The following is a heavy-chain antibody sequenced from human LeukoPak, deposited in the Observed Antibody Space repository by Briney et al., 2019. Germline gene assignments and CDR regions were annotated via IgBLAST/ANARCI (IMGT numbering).Heavy chain of an antibody. CDR2: IYYSGST. V-gene: IGHV4-39*07. D-gene: IGHD3-10*01. CDR3: ARDLPGTYYGSGSYGANHINWFDP. CDR1: GGSISSSSYY. Sequence: PSETLSLTCTVSGGSISSSSYYWGWIRQPPGKGLEWIGSIYYSGSTNYNPSLKSRVTISVDTSKNQFSLKLSSVTAADTAVYYCARDLPGTYYGSGSYGANHINWFDPWGQGTLVTVSS. J-gene: IGHJ5*02.